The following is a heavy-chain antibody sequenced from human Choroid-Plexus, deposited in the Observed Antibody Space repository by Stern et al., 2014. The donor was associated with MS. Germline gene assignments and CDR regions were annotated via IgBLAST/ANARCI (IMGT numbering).Heavy chain of an antibody. CDR3: AKDRQXXXXFFDH. V-gene: IGHV3-30*18. Sequence: VQLVQSGGGVVQPGRPLRLSCVASGFTFGSCAMHWVRQAPGKGLEWVAGVSYDGSNKYYADSVKGRFTISRDNSQNTLYMQMSSLRPEDTAVYYCAKDRQXXXXFFDHWXXXALVTVSS. CDR2: VSYDGSNK. CDR1: GFTFGSCA. D-gene: IGHD6-6*01. J-gene: IGHJ5*02.